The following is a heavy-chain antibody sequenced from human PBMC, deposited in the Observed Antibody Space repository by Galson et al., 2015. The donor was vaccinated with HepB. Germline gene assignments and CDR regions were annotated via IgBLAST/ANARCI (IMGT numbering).Heavy chain of an antibody. CDR3: ARDAKSDADYDIFAAPSYYFDY. CDR1: GGSISSGDYY. J-gene: IGHJ4*02. CDR2: IYYSGST. V-gene: IGHV4-30-4*01. D-gene: IGHD3-9*01. Sequence: TLSLTCTVSGGSISSGDYYWSWIRQPPGKGLEWIGYIYYSGSTYYNPSLKSRVTISIDTSKNQFTLKLSSVTAADTAVYYCARDAKSDADYDIFAAPSYYFDYWGQGTLVTVSS.